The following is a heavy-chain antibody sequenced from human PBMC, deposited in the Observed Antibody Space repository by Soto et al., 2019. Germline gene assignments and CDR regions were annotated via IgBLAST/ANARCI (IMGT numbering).Heavy chain of an antibody. Sequence: HPGGSLRLSCVASEIIFSTYNMNWVRQAPGKGLEWVSYISSGGNSIYYADSVRGRFTVSRDNAKKSLYLQMNNLKDGDTAVYYCARDRCSGGSCNWFDPWGQGTQVTVSS. V-gene: IGHV3-48*02. CDR2: ISSGGNSI. D-gene: IGHD2-15*01. CDR1: EIIFSTYN. J-gene: IGHJ5*02. CDR3: ARDRCSGGSCNWFDP.